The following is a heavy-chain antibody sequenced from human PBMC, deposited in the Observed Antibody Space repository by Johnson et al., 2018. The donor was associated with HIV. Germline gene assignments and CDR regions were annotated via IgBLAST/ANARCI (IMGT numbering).Heavy chain of an antibody. CDR1: GFSFSSYG. D-gene: IGHD4-17*01. J-gene: IGHJ3*02. Sequence: QVQLVESGGGLVQPGGSLKLSCAASGFSFSSYGMHWVRQAPGKGLEGVAFIRDDGNNKYNADSVKGRFTISRDNSKNTLFLQMNSLRAEDTDGYYCANDHDYEDASDSWGQGTMVTVSS. V-gene: IGHV3-30*02. CDR2: IRDDGNNK. CDR3: ANDHDYEDASDS.